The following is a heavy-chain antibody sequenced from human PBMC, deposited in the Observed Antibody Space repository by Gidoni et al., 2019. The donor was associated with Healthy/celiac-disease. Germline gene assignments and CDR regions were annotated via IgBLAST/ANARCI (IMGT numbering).Heavy chain of an antibody. CDR1: GGSVSSGSYY. J-gene: IGHJ5*02. CDR2: IYYSGST. Sequence: QVQLQESGPGLVKPSETLSLTCTVSGGSVSSGSYYWSWIRQPPGKGLEWIGYIYYSGSTNYNPSLKSRVTISVDTSKNQFSLKLSSVTAADTAVYYCARAKRGGAAAGIWSGFDPWGQGTLVTVSS. D-gene: IGHD6-13*01. V-gene: IGHV4-61*01. CDR3: ARAKRGGAAAGIWSGFDP.